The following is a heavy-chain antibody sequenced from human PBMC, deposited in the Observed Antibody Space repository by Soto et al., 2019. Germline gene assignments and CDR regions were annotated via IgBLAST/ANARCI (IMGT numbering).Heavy chain of an antibody. CDR2: IYYSGST. CDR1: GSSLRRYH. V-gene: IGHV4-59*01. J-gene: IGHJ3*02. Sequence: PSENLSVTCTGSGSSLRRYHWSGNRQPPGKGLEWIGYIYYSGSTNYNPSLKSRVTISVDTSKNQFSLKLSSVTAADTAVYYCARYNDYGDAFDIWGQGTMVTVSS. D-gene: IGHD4-17*01. CDR3: ARYNDYGDAFDI.